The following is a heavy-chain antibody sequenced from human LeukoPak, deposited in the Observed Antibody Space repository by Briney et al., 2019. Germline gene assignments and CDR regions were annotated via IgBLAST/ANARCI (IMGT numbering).Heavy chain of an antibody. D-gene: IGHD3-10*01. CDR1: GFTFSSYS. CDR2: ISSSSSYI. V-gene: IGHV3-21*01. CDR3: ARDLPAVVRGVDDAFDI. J-gene: IGHJ3*02. Sequence: GGSLRLSCAASGFTFSSYSMNWVRQAPGKGLEWVSSISSSSSYIYYADSVKGRFTISRGNAKNSLYLQMNSLRAEDTAVYYCARDLPAVVRGVDDAFDIWGQGTMVTVSS.